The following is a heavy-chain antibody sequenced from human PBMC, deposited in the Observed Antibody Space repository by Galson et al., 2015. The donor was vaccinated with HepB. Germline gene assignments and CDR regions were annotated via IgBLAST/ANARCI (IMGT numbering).Heavy chain of an antibody. V-gene: IGHV1-8*01. CDR1: GYTFTSYD. CDR3: ARGFAGIWDYYYYMDV. CDR2: MNPNSGNT. D-gene: IGHD7-27*01. Sequence: SVKVSCKASGYTFTSYDINWVRQATGQGLEWMGWMNPNSGNTGYAQKFQGRVTMTRNTSISTAYMELSSLRSEDTAVYYCARGFAGIWDYYYYMDVWGKGTTVTVSS. J-gene: IGHJ6*03.